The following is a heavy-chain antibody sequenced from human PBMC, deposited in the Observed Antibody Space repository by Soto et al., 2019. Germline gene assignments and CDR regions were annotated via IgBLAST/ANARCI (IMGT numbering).Heavy chain of an antibody. V-gene: IGHV3-33*01. CDR2: IWYDGSNE. J-gene: IGHJ3*02. Sequence: QVQLVESGGGVVQPGRSLRLSCAASGFSFSSYGMNWVRQAPGKGLEWVAVIWYDGSNEYYADSVKGRFTISRDNSKNTLFLQINSLRADDTAVYYCVRDRVTTIRGTPDAFDIWGQGTTVTVSS. D-gene: IGHD3-10*01. CDR1: GFSFSSYG. CDR3: VRDRVTTIRGTPDAFDI.